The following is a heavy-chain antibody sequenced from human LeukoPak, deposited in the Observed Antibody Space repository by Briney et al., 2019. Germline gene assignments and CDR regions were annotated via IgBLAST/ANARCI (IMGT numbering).Heavy chain of an antibody. CDR2: ISWNSGSI. CDR1: GFTFDDYA. J-gene: IGHJ4*02. Sequence: GGSLRLSCAASGFTFDDYAMHWVRQAPGKGLEWVSGISWNSGSIGYADSVKGRFTISRDNAKNSLYLQMNSLRAEDTAMYYCAKDRAELLWFGGILDYWGQGTLVTVSS. D-gene: IGHD3-10*01. V-gene: IGHV3-9*01. CDR3: AKDRAELLWFGGILDY.